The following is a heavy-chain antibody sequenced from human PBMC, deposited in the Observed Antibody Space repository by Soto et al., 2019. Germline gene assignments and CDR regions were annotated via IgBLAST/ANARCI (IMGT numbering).Heavy chain of an antibody. V-gene: IGHV1-18*01. CDR1: GYTFTSYG. J-gene: IGHJ4*02. Sequence: QVQLVQSGAEVKKPGASVKVSCKASGYTFTSYGISWVRQAPGQGLEWMGWTSAYNGNTNYAQKLQGGVTMTADTSTSTAYIEPMGLSSDAPAVYYCARELGGCGDCWGEGPLVSASS. CDR3: ARELGGCGDC. D-gene: IGHD2-21*01. CDR2: TSAYNGNT.